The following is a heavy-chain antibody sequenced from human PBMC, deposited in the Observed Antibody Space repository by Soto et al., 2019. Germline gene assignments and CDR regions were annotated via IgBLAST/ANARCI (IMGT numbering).Heavy chain of an antibody. Sequence: QVQLVQSGAEVKKPGASVKVSCKVSGYTLTELSMHWVRQAPGKGLEWMGGFDPEDGETSYAQKFQGRVTMTEDSSTDTAYMELSSLRSEDTAVYYCATGDQFNWNRYYYGMDVWGQGTTVTVSS. CDR1: GYTLTELS. V-gene: IGHV1-24*01. CDR2: FDPEDGET. CDR3: ATGDQFNWNRYYYGMDV. J-gene: IGHJ6*02. D-gene: IGHD1-1*01.